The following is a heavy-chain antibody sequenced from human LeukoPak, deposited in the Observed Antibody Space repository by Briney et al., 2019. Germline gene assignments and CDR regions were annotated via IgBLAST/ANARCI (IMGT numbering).Heavy chain of an antibody. D-gene: IGHD6-13*01. V-gene: IGHV1-8*01. CDR3: ASSPGYSSSWFRDYY. J-gene: IGHJ4*02. Sequence: VASVKVSCKASGYTFTNYDINWVRQAPGQGLEWMGYMKPNSGNTGYAQKFQGRVTMTRDTSISTAYMELSSLTSEDTAVYYCASSPGYSSSWFRDYYWSQGTLVTVSS. CDR1: GYTFTNYD. CDR2: MKPNSGNT.